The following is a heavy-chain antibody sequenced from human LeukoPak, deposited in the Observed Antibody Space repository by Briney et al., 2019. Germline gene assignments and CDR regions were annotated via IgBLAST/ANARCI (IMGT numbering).Heavy chain of an antibody. Sequence: ASVKVSCKASGYTSTSYGISWVRQAPGQGLEWMGWISAYNGHTNYAQKLQGRVTMTTDTSTSTAYMELRSLRSDDTAVYYCARNQLPYYYMDVWGKGTTVTVSS. J-gene: IGHJ6*03. CDR1: GYTSTSYG. V-gene: IGHV1-18*01. CDR2: ISAYNGHT. D-gene: IGHD2-2*01. CDR3: ARNQLPYYYMDV.